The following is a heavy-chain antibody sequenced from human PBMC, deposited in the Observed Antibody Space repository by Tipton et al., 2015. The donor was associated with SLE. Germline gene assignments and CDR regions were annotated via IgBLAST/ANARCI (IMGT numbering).Heavy chain of an antibody. D-gene: IGHD4/OR15-4a*01. CDR2: ISGSGGST. CDR1: GFTFSSYA. CDR3: AKNPYGVNSNWYFDL. Sequence: SLRLSCAASGFTFSSYAMSWVRQAPGKGLEWVSAISGSGGSTYYADSVKGRFTISRDNSKNTLYLQMNSLRAEDTAVYYCAKNPYGVNSNWYFDLWGRGTLVTVSS. V-gene: IGHV3-23*01. J-gene: IGHJ2*01.